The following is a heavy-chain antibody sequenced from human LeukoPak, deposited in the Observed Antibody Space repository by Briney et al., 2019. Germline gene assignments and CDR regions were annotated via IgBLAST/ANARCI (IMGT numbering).Heavy chain of an antibody. D-gene: IGHD3-22*01. Sequence: SVKVSCKASGGTFSSYAISWVRQAPGQGLEWMGGIIPIFGTANYAQKFQGRVTITADESTSTAYMELSSLRSEDMAVYYCARGYDSSGYYFQHWGQGTLVTVSS. V-gene: IGHV1-69*01. CDR2: IIPIFGTA. J-gene: IGHJ1*01. CDR1: GGTFSSYA. CDR3: ARGYDSSGYYFQH.